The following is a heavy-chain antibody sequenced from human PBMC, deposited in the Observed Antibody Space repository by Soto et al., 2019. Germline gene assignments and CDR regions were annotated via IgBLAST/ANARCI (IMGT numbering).Heavy chain of an antibody. CDR3: ARDSPLVVPAANYYYGMDV. V-gene: IGHV1-18*04. J-gene: IGHJ6*02. CDR1: GYTFTSYG. CDR2: ISAYNGNT. D-gene: IGHD2-2*01. Sequence: GASVKVSCKASGYTFTSYGISWVRQAPGQGLEWMGWISAYNGNTNYAQKLQGRVTMTTDTSTSTAYMELRSLRSDNTAVYYCARDSPLVVPAANYYYGMDVWGQGTTVTVSS.